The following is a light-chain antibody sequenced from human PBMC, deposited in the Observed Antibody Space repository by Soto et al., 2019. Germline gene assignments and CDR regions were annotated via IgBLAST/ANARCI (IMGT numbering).Light chain of an antibody. CDR1: SSDVGAYNV. CDR2: DVS. J-gene: IGLJ1*01. CDR3: SSYTSSSTHV. V-gene: IGLV2-14*03. Sequence: QSALTQPASVSGSPGQSITISCTGTSSDVGAYNVVSWYQQHPGKVPKLMIFDVSSRPSGVSDRFSGSKSGNTASLTISGLQAEDEGDYYCSSYTSSSTHVFGSGTKVTVL.